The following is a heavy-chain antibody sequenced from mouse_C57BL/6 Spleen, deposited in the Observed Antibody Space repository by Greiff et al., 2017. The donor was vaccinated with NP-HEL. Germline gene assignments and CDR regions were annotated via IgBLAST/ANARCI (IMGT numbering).Heavy chain of an antibody. V-gene: IGHV1-52*01. CDR2: IYPSDRYT. D-gene: IGHD3-2*02. CDR1: GYTFPSYS. Sequence: QVQLQQPGAELVRPGSSVKLSCKASGYTFPSYSLPLVMQRPLQVLDWICNIYPSDRYTHYNPKFKDKATLTVDKSSSTAYMQLSSLTSEDSAVYYGERGRQRRLPSYDDWGKGTTLTVAT. J-gene: IGHJ2*01. CDR3: ERGRQRRLPSYDD.